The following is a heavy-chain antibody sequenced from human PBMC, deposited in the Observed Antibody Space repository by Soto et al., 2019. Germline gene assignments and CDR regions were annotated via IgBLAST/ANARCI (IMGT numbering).Heavy chain of an antibody. CDR1: GFSLSTSGGG. J-gene: IGHJ5*02. V-gene: IGHV2-5*02. D-gene: IGHD3-9*01. CDR2: IYWDDDK. CDR3: AHRLPYFETRFNWFDP. Sequence: QITLKESGPTLVKPTQTLTLTCTFSGFSLSTSGGGVGWIRQPPGKALEWLALIYWDDDKRYSPSLKSRLTITXXTXKXXVVLTMTNMDPVDTATYYCAHRLPYFETRFNWFDPWGQGTLVTVSS.